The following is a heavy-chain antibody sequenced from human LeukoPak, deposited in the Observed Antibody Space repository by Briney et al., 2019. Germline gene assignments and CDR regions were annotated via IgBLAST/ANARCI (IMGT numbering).Heavy chain of an antibody. Sequence: ASVKVSCKASGYTFTNYYMHWVRQAPGQGLEWMGIIDPSGGSTTYAQKFQGRVTITRDTSASTAYMELSSLRSEDTAVYYCARDPSFYSGSYYIPRNWFDPWGQGTLVTVSS. CDR1: GYTFTNYY. J-gene: IGHJ5*02. CDR3: ARDPSFYSGSYYIPRNWFDP. V-gene: IGHV1-46*01. D-gene: IGHD1-26*01. CDR2: IDPSGGST.